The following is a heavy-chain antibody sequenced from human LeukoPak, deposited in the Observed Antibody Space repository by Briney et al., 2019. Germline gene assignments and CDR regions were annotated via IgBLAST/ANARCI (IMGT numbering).Heavy chain of an antibody. J-gene: IGHJ5*02. CDR3: ARPSGRNGWSPFDL. CDR1: GVSISSYY. V-gene: IGHV4-59*01. D-gene: IGHD6-19*01. CDR2: ISYSGST. Sequence: PSETLSLTCTVSGVSISSYYWSWIRQPPGKGLEWIAYISYSGSTDYNPSLKSRVTISIDTSKNQFSLKLNSVTAADTAVYYCARPSGRNGWSPFDLWGQGTLVTVSS.